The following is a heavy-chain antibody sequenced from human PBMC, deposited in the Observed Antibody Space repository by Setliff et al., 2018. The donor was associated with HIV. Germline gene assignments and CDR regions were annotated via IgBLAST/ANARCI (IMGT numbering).Heavy chain of an antibody. J-gene: IGHJ5*02. CDR1: GDSISSGGYY. V-gene: IGHV4-31*03. Sequence: SETLSLTCTVSGDSISSGGYYWSWIRQLPGKGLEWIGYIYYSGATYYNPSLKNRVTISLDTSKSQFSLKLTSVTAADTALYYCARIQWLVPGGWFDPWGQGTLVTVSS. CDR2: IYYSGAT. D-gene: IGHD6-19*01. CDR3: ARIQWLVPGGWFDP.